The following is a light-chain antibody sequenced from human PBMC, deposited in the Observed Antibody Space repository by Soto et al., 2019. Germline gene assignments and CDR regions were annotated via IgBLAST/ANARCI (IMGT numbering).Light chain of an antibody. J-gene: IGKJ1*01. CDR3: QQYNNWPPDRT. CDR1: QSVGSY. CDR2: GAS. Sequence: EIVMTQSPATLSVSPGERATLSCRASQSVGSYLAWYQQKAGQAPRLLIYGASTRATGIPARFSGSGSGTEFTLTISSLQSEDFAIYFCQQYNNWPPDRTFGQGTKVEIK. V-gene: IGKV3-15*01.